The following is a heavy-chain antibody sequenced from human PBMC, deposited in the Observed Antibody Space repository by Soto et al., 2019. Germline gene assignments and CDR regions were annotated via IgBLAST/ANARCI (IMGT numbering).Heavy chain of an antibody. CDR2: MNPNSGNT. Sequence: QVQLVQSGAEVKKPGASVKVSCKASGYTFTHYDINWVRQAPGQGLEWMGWMNPNSGNTGYAQKSTGRVTIARDASINTVYLELSSLRSEDTDVYYCAREGLEYRSATWFALWGQGNLVTVSS. D-gene: IGHD6-6*01. CDR1: GYTFTHYD. CDR3: AREGLEYRSATWFAL. J-gene: IGHJ5*02. V-gene: IGHV1-8*01.